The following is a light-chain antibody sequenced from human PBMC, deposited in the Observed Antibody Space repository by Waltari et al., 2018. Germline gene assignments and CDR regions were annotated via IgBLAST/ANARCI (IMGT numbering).Light chain of an antibody. CDR3: QQYYSTPNT. Sequence: DIVVTQSPDSLAVSLGERATMNCKSSQSLLHTNNKNYLAWSQLRPGQPPKLLIYWASTRESGVPGRLSGSGSGTDFTLTISGLQAEDVAVYYCQQYYSTPNTFGQGTKLEIK. V-gene: IGKV4-1*01. CDR2: WAS. CDR1: QSLLHTNNKNY. J-gene: IGKJ2*01.